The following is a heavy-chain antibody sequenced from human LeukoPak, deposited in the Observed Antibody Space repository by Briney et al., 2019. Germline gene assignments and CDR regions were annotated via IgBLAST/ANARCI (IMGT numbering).Heavy chain of an antibody. CDR3: ANYGSVSYFAY. J-gene: IGHJ4*02. D-gene: IGHD3-10*01. V-gene: IGHV3-30*18. CDR2: ISYDGSNK. CDR1: GFTFSNYG. Sequence: GGPLRLSCAASGFTFSNYGMHWVRQAPGKGLEWVALISYDGSNKYYADSVKGRFTISRDNSKNTPYLQMISLRAEDTAVYYCANYGSVSYFAYWGQGTLVTVSS.